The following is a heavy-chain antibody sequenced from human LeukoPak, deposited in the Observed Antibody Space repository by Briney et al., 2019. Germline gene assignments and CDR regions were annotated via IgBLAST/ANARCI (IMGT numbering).Heavy chain of an antibody. V-gene: IGHV4-34*01. CDR3: ARGRWLDHYFDY. J-gene: IGHJ4*02. CDR2: INHSGST. D-gene: IGHD6-19*01. CDR1: GGSFSGYY. Sequence: SETLSLTCAVYGGSFSGYYWSWIRQPPGKGLEWIGGINHSGSTNYNPSLKSRVTITVDTSKNQFSLKLSSVTAADTAVYYCARGRWLDHYFDYWGQGTLVTVSS.